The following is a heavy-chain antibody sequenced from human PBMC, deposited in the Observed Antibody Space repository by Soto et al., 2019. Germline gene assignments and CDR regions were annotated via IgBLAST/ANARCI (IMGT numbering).Heavy chain of an antibody. V-gene: IGHV3-23*05. Sequence: EVQLLESGGGLVQPGGSLRLSCAASGFTFNSYAMSWVRQAPGKGLEWVSAIGSDGTAIQYADSVKGRFTISKDNSKDMLDLQMNSLRAEDKAVYYCARPGLTVPGTRYFDHWGQGALVTVSS. CDR3: ARPGLTVPGTRYFDH. J-gene: IGHJ4*02. D-gene: IGHD6-19*01. CDR1: GFTFNSYA. CDR2: IGSDGTAI.